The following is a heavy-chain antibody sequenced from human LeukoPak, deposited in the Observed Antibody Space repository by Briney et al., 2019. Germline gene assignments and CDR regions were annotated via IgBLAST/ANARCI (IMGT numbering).Heavy chain of an antibody. CDR2: INAKNGNR. D-gene: IGHD4/OR15-4a*01. V-gene: IGHV1-18*01. CDR1: GYTFTNNG. CDR3: AKDIDYVVDY. J-gene: IGHJ4*02. Sequence: ASVKVFCKTSGYTFTNNGISWVRQAPGQGLEWMAWINAKNGNRNYAQKFQGRVTMTTDTSTNTAYLELRSLKSDDTAVYYCAKDIDYVVDYWGQGTLVTV.